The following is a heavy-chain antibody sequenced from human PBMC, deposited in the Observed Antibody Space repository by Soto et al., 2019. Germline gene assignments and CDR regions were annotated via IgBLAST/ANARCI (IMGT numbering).Heavy chain of an antibody. J-gene: IGHJ3*02. CDR3: ARVGYYDSSGYYYSHAFDI. CDR1: GYTFTSYA. Sequence: ASVKVSCKASGYTFTSYAMHWVRQAPGQRLEWMGWINAGNGNTKYSQKFQGRVTITRDTSASTAYMELSSLRSEDTAVYYCARVGYYDSSGYYYSHAFDIWGQGTMVTGSS. V-gene: IGHV1-3*01. CDR2: INAGNGNT. D-gene: IGHD3-22*01.